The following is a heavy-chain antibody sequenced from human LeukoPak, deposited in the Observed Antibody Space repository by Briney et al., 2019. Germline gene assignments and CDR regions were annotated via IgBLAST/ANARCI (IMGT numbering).Heavy chain of an antibody. J-gene: IGHJ6*02. Sequence: GASLKISCKGSGYSFTSYWFGWVRQMPGKGLEWVGIIYPRDSDTRYSPSFQGQATISADKSISTAYLQWSSLKASDTAMYYCARHEYSYGYPAGGYYGMDVWGQGTTVTVSS. V-gene: IGHV5-51*01. CDR1: GYSFTSYW. CDR2: IYPRDSDT. D-gene: IGHD5-18*01. CDR3: ARHEYSYGYPAGGYYGMDV.